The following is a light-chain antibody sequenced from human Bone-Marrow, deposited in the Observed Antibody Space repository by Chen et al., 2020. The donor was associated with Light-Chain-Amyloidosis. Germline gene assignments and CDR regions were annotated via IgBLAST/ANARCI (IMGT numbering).Light chain of an antibody. CDR2: KDT. CDR1: ALPKQH. J-gene: IGLJ3*02. V-gene: IGLV3-25*03. Sequence: SYVLTQPSSVSVAPGQTARITCSGDALPKQHAYWYQQRPGQAPVLIIYKDTVRPSGIPERISGSGSGTIVTLTISGVQAEDEADYYCQSADVTGSYVMFGGGTKLTVL. CDR3: QSADVTGSYVM.